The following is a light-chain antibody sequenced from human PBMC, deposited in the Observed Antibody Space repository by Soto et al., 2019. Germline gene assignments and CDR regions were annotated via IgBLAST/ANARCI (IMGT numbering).Light chain of an antibody. CDR2: ENN. CDR1: SSKIGNNY. V-gene: IGLV1-51*02. CDR3: KTWDNSLSPHYV. J-gene: IGLJ1*01. Sequence: QSVLTQPPSVSAAPGQKVTISSSGSSSKIGNNYVSWYQQLLGTAPQLLIYENNKRPSGIPGPFSGSKSGTSGPPGRTGLQTGDEADYYCKTWDNSLSPHYVFETGTK.